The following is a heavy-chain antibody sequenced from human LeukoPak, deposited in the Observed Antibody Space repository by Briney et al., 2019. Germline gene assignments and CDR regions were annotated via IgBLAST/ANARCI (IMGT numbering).Heavy chain of an antibody. CDR2: IYTSGST. CDR3: ARSPYSGSYYWFDP. CDR1: GGSISSGSYY. D-gene: IGHD1-26*01. J-gene: IGHJ5*02. Sequence: PSQTLSLTCTVSGGSISSGSYYWSWIRQPAGKGLEWIGRIYTSGSTNYNPSLKSRVTISVDTSKNQFSLKLSSVTAADTAVYYCARSPYSGSYYWFDPWGQGTLVTVSS. V-gene: IGHV4-61*02.